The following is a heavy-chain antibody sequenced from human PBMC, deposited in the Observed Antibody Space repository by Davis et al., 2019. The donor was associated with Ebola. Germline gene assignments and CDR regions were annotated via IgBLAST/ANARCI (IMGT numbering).Heavy chain of an antibody. Sequence: GESLKISCAASGFTFSSYSMNWVRQAPGKGLEWVSYISSSSSTIYYADSVKGRFTISRDNSMNMLYLQMNNLTAEDTAVYYCAKKIPGNNPFDSWGQGTLVTVSS. CDR3: AKKIPGNNPFDS. CDR1: GFTFSSYS. D-gene: IGHD1-14*01. J-gene: IGHJ1*01. V-gene: IGHV3-48*01. CDR2: ISSSSSTI.